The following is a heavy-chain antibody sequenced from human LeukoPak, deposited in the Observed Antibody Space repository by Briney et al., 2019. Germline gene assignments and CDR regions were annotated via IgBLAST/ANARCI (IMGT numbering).Heavy chain of an antibody. J-gene: IGHJ3*01. V-gene: IGHV4-39*01. Sequence: SETLSLTCTVSSGSIRSSRYYWGWIRQPPGKGLEWIGSIYSNGGTYYNPSLRSRVTMSVDTSKNQFSLKLTSVTAAETAVYYCGNFDFWGQGTMVIVSS. CDR1: SGSIRSSRYY. CDR2: IYSNGGT. CDR3: GNFDF.